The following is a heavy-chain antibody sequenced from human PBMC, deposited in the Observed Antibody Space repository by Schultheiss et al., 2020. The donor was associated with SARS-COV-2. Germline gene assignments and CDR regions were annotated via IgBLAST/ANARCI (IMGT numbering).Heavy chain of an antibody. Sequence: SETLSLTCTVSGGSISSGSYYWSWIRQPAGKGLEWIGLLYASGGTNYNPSLKSRVTVSGDTSKNQFSLKLSSVTAADTAVYYCARELIVVVPAAVPGWFDPWGQGTLVTVSS. CDR2: LYASGGT. CDR1: GGSISSGSYY. J-gene: IGHJ5*02. V-gene: IGHV4-61*02. CDR3: ARELIVVVPAAVPGWFDP. D-gene: IGHD2-2*01.